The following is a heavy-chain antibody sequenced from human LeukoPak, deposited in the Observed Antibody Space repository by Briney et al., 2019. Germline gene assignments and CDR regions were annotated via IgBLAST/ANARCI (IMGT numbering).Heavy chain of an antibody. CDR1: GFTFSSYA. CDR2: ISYDGSNK. D-gene: IGHD3-22*01. V-gene: IGHV3-30-3*01. J-gene: IGHJ4*02. CDR3: ASEDSYYYDSSGYYGY. Sequence: GRSLRLSCAASGFTFSSYAMHWVRQAPGKGLEWVAVISYDGSNKYYADSVKGRFTISRDNSKNTLYLQMNSLRAEDTAVYYCASEDSYYYDSSGYYGYWGQGTLVTVSS.